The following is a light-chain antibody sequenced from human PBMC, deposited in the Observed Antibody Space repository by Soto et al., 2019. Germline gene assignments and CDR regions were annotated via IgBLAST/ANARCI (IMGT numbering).Light chain of an antibody. CDR2: GAS. J-gene: IGKJ2*01. Sequence: EIVLLQSNGSLALPPGKMATLSCRAIQNVSSNYLAGYQQQRGQAPRLLIYGASARATGIPDRFSGSGSGTDFTLTISRLEPEDFAVYCCQLYGRSPPRYTLAQGTQLEIK. CDR3: QLYGRSPPRYT. CDR1: QNVSSNY. V-gene: IGKV3-20*01.